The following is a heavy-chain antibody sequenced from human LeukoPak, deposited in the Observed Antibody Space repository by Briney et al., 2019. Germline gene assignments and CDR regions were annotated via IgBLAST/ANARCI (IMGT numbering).Heavy chain of an antibody. CDR2: IYTSGTT. CDR1: GGSISSYY. Sequence: ASETLSLTCTVSGGSISSYYWSWIRQPAGKGLELIGLIYTSGTTNYNPSLKSRVTMSVDTSKNQFSLKLSSVTAADTAVYYCARAPTGTGGWNWFDPWGQGTLVTVSS. CDR3: ARAPTGTGGWNWFDP. V-gene: IGHV4-4*07. D-gene: IGHD1-1*01. J-gene: IGHJ5*02.